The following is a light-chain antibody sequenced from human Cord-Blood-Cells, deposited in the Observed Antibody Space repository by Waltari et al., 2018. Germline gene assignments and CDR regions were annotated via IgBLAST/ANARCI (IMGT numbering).Light chain of an antibody. CDR3: QQVHSTPLT. CDR2: AAS. J-gene: IGKJ4*01. V-gene: IGKV1-39*01. CDR1: QSISSY. Sequence: DIQMTQSPSSLSASVGDRVTITCRASQSISSYLNWYQQKPGKAPMLLIYAASSLQSGVPSRFSGSGSGTDFTLTISSLQPEDFATYYCQQVHSTPLTFGGGTKVEIK.